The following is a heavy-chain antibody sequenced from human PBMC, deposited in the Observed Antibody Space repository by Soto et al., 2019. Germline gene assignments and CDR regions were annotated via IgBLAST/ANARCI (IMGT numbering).Heavy chain of an antibody. J-gene: IGHJ4*02. V-gene: IGHV3-30*18. Sequence: GGSLRLSCAASGFTFSSYGMHWVRQAPGKGLEWVAVISYDGSNKYYADSVKGRFTISRDNSKNTLYLQMNSLGAEDTAVYYCAKEGSRPYDILTGYYGWGQGTLVTVSS. D-gene: IGHD3-9*01. CDR3: AKEGSRPYDILTGYYG. CDR2: ISYDGSNK. CDR1: GFTFSSYG.